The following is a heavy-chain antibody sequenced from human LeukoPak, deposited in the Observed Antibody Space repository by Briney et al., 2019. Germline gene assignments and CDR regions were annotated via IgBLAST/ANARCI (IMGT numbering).Heavy chain of an antibody. CDR3: ARELQFYYYEF. Sequence: PGGSLRLSCAASGFIVSNYYMSWVRQAPGKGLEWVSVIYSGGSTNYADSVKGRFIISRGISKNTLYLQMNGLRVEDTAVYYCARELQFYYYEFWGQGTLVTVSS. CDR2: IYSGGST. V-gene: IGHV3-53*01. J-gene: IGHJ4*02. D-gene: IGHD4-11*01. CDR1: GFIVSNYY.